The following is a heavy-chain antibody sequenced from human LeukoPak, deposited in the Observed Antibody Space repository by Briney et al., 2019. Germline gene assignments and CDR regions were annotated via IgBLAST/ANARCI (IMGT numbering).Heavy chain of an antibody. CDR2: IYTSVST. J-gene: IGHJ6*02. V-gene: IGHV4-4*07. D-gene: IGHD6-13*01. CDR1: GGAISSYY. CDR3: ARDRRSWSGDYYYGMDV. Sequence: PSETLSLTCTVSGGAISSYYWSWIRQPAGEGLEWIGRIYTSVSTNYNPSPKSLVTMSVDTSKNQFSLKLSSANAADTAVYYCARDRRSWSGDYYYGMDVWGQGTTVTVSS.